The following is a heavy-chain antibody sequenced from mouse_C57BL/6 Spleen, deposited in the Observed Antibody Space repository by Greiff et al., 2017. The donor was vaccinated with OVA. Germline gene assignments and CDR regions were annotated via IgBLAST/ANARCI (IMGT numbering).Heavy chain of an antibody. D-gene: IGHD2-4*01. CDR2: ISSGSSTI. CDR3: ASHPYYDYARGSY. V-gene: IGHV5-17*01. J-gene: IGHJ4*01. CDR1: GFTFSDYG. Sequence: EVKVVESGGGLVKPGGSLKLSCAASGFTFSDYGMHWVRQAPEKGLEWVAYISSGSSTIYYADTVKGRFTISRDNAKNTLFLQMTSLRSEDTAMYYGASHPYYDYARGSYWGQGTSVTVSS.